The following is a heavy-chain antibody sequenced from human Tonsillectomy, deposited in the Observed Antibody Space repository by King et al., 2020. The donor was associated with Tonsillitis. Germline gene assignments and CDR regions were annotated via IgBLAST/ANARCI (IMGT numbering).Heavy chain of an antibody. CDR2: IRYDGTNR. V-gene: IGHV3-30*02. Sequence: VQLVESGGGVVQPGGSLRLSCAASGFIFNDYGMHWLRQAPGKGLEWVSYIRYDGTNRYFADSVEGRFTISRDNSKNTLFLQMNSLRSEDTAVYYCATAGYASGWIFDSWGQGTLVTVPS. D-gene: IGHD6-19*01. CDR3: ATAGYASGWIFDS. J-gene: IGHJ4*02. CDR1: GFIFNDYG.